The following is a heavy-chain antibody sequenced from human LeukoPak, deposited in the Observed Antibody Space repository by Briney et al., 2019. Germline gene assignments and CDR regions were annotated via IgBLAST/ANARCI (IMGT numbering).Heavy chain of an antibody. Sequence: GGSLRLSCAAAGFSITKYYMGWVRQAPGKGLEWVSVVWTAGATNYADSLKGRLTISKDNSTNMVYLQMISVSAEDTATYYCVRGDPSGSGTNSFDYWGQGTVVTVSS. J-gene: IGHJ4*02. CDR3: VRGDPSGSGTNSFDY. CDR1: GFSITKYY. V-gene: IGHV3-53*01. D-gene: IGHD3-10*01. CDR2: VWTAGAT.